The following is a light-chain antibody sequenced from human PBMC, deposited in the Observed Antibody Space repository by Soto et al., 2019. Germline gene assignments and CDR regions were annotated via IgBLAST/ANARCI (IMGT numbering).Light chain of an antibody. CDR2: AAS. CDR3: QQADSFPLS. J-gene: IGKJ4*01. Sequence: DIQMTQSPSSLSASVGDRVTITCRASQSISSYLNWYQQKPGKAPNLLIYAASSLQSGVPSTFSGSGSGTDLTITISSLQPEDFETYDGQQADSFPLSFGGGTKVDIK. CDR1: QSISSY. V-gene: IGKV1-39*01.